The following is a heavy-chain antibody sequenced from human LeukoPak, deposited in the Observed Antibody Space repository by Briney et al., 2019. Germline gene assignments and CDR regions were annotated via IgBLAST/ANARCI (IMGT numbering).Heavy chain of an antibody. V-gene: IGHV3-74*01. CDR3: ASDFPYYGMDV. Sequence: PGGSLRLSCAASGFPFSSYWMHWVRQVPGKGLLWVSRINSDGSATIYADSVRGRFTISRDNAKNTLYLQMSGLRVEDTAVYHCASDFPYYGMDVWGQGTTVTVSS. J-gene: IGHJ6*02. CDR2: INSDGSAT. CDR1: GFPFSSYW.